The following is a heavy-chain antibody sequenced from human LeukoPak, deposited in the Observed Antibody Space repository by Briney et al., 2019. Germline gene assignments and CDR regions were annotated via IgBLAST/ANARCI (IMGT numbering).Heavy chain of an antibody. D-gene: IGHD1-1*01. V-gene: IGHV3-53*01. CDR1: GFTVSSNY. Sequence: GGSLKLSCAASGFTVSSNYMSWVRQAPGKGLEWVSVIYSGGSTYYADSVKGRFTISRDNSKNTLYLQMNSLRAEDTAVYYCAKDGYDYYYYYMDVWGKGTTVTVSS. J-gene: IGHJ6*03. CDR3: AKDGYDYYYYYMDV. CDR2: IYSGGST.